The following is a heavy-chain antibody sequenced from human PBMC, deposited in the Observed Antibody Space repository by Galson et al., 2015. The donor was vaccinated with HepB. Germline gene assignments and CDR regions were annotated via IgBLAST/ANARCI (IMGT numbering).Heavy chain of an antibody. D-gene: IGHD4-23*01. CDR3: TLWDYGGNHGSLLDY. CDR1: GFTFSSYS. V-gene: IGHV3-21*01. J-gene: IGHJ4*02. Sequence: SLRLSCAASGFTFSSYSMNWVRQAPGKGLEWVSSISSSSSYIYYADSVKGRFTISRDNAKNSLYLQMNSLRAEDTAVYYCTLWDYGGNHGSLLDYWGQGTLVTVSS. CDR2: ISSSSSYI.